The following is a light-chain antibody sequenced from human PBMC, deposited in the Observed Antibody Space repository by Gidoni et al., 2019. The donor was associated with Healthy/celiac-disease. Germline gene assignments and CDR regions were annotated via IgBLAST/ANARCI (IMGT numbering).Light chain of an antibody. J-gene: IGKJ2*01. CDR3: QQYGSSPRYT. Sequence: ESVLTQSPGTLSLSPGERATLSCRASQSVSSSYLAWYQQKPGQAPRLLIYGASSRATGIPDRFSGRGSGTDFTLTISRLEPEAFAVYYCQQYGSSPRYTFGQGTKLEIK. V-gene: IGKV3-20*01. CDR1: QSVSSSY. CDR2: GAS.